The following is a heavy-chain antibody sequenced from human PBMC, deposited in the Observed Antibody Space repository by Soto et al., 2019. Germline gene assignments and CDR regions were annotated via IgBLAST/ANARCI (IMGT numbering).Heavy chain of an antibody. D-gene: IGHD5-18*01. CDR1: GFTFSSYG. CDR2: ISYDGSNK. J-gene: IGHJ4*02. V-gene: IGHV3-30*18. CDR3: AKGDTAMVTLDY. Sequence: GGSLRLSCPASGFTFSSYGMHWVRQAPGKGLEWVAVISYDGSNKYYADSVKGRFTISRDNSKNTLYLQMNSLRAEDTAVYYCAKGDTAMVTLDYWGQGTLVTVSS.